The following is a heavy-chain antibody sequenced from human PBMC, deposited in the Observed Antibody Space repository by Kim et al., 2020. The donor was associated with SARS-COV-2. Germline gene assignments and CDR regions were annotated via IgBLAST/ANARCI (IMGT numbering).Heavy chain of an antibody. Sequence: GGSLRLSCAASGFTFSSYDMHWVRQATGKGLEWVSAIGTAGDTYYPGSVKGRFTISRENAKNSLYLQMNSLRAGDTAVYYCARGNPRYCSSTSCRYNWFDPWGQGTLVTVSS. V-gene: IGHV3-13*04. CDR1: GFTFSSYD. D-gene: IGHD2-2*01. J-gene: IGHJ5*02. CDR2: IGTAGDT. CDR3: ARGNPRYCSSTSCRYNWFDP.